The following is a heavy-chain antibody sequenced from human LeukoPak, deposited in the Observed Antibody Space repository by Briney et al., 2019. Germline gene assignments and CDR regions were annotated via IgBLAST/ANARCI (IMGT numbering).Heavy chain of an antibody. CDR2: IYYSGST. J-gene: IGHJ3*02. V-gene: IGHV4-59*01. Sequence: SATLSLTCTVSGRSISSYYWSWIRQPPRKGLGWIGYIYYSGSTNYNPSLKSRVTISEYTSKNHFSLKLSSLTAADTAVYYCASGHRRSYYDSSGYYRDAFDIWGQGTMVTVSS. CDR3: ASGHRRSYYDSSGYYRDAFDI. D-gene: IGHD3-22*01. CDR1: GRSISSYY.